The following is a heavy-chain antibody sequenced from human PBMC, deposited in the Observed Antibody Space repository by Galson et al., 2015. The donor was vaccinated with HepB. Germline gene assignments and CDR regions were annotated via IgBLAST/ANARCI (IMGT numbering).Heavy chain of an antibody. CDR1: GFTFSSYG. V-gene: IGHV3-33*01. Sequence: SLRLSCAASGFTFSSYGMHWVRQAPGKGLEWVAVIWYDGSNKYYADSVKGRFTISRDNSKNTLYLQMNSLRAEDTAVYYCARGYSGSSMGAVDIWGQGTMVTVSS. CDR2: IWYDGSNK. CDR3: ARGYSGSSMGAVDI. D-gene: IGHD1-26*01. J-gene: IGHJ3*02.